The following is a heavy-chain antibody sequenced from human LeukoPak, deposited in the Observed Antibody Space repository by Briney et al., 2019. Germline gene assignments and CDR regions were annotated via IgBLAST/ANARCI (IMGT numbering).Heavy chain of an antibody. V-gene: IGHV3-33*01. Sequence: GGSLRLSCAASAFPFSSYGMHWVRQAPGKGLEWVAVIWHDGSHKYYADSVTGRFTISRDNSKNTLYLQMNGLRAEDTAVYYCASGVYSSGWYLDYWGQGTLVTVSS. CDR3: ASGVYSSGWYLDY. CDR1: AFPFSSYG. J-gene: IGHJ4*02. CDR2: IWHDGSHK. D-gene: IGHD6-19*01.